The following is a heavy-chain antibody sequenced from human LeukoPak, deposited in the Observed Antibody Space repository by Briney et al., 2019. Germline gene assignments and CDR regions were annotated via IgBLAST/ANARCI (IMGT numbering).Heavy chain of an antibody. CDR1: GASISSYY. Sequence: PSETLSLTCTVSGASISSYYWTWIRQPPGKGLECIGYFHYSGSTNYNPSLKSRVTISVDTSKKQFFLKLTSVTAADTALYYCARLGLPNAFDIWGQGTIVTVSS. J-gene: IGHJ3*02. CDR3: ARLGLPNAFDI. CDR2: FHYSGST. V-gene: IGHV4-59*08. D-gene: IGHD2-15*01.